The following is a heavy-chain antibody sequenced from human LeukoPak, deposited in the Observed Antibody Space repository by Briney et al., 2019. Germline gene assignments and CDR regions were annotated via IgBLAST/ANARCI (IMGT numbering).Heavy chain of an antibody. D-gene: IGHD3-10*01. V-gene: IGHV1-8*01. J-gene: IGHJ6*02. CDR1: GYTFTSYD. CDR3: ASSSYGGLNMDV. CDR2: MNPNSGNT. Sequence: ASVKVSCKASGYTFTSYDINWVRQATGQGLEWMGWMNPNSGNTGYAQKFQGRVTMTRNTSISTAYMELSSLRSDDTAVYYCASSSYGGLNMDVWGQGTTVTVSS.